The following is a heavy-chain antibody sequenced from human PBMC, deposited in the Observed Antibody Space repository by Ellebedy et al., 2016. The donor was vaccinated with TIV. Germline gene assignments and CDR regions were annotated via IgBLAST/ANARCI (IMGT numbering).Heavy chain of an antibody. Sequence: AASVKVSCKASGYMFRNFGISWARQAPGQGLEWMGWISAHSGNTIHAQKFQGRVTMTTDTSTSTAYMELRRLTSDDTAVYYCARDRRDRGTNSWYGQDFDYWGQGTLVTVSS. CDR1: GYMFRNFG. J-gene: IGHJ4*02. CDR3: ARDRRDRGTNSWYGQDFDY. V-gene: IGHV1-18*01. D-gene: IGHD6-13*01. CDR2: ISAHSGNT.